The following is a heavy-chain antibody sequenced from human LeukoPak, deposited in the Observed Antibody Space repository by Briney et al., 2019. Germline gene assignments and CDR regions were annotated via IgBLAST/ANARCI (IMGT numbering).Heavy chain of an antibody. V-gene: IGHV3-11*01. Sequence: GGSLRLSCAASGFTFSDYYMSWIRQAPGKGLEWVSYISSSGSTIYYADSVKGRFTISRDNAKNSLYLQMNSLRAEDTAVYYCARPPTKYYYYGMDVWRQGATVTVPS. CDR3: ARPPTKYYYYGMDV. CDR1: GFTFSDYY. CDR2: ISSSGSTI. D-gene: IGHD5-12*01. J-gene: IGHJ6*01.